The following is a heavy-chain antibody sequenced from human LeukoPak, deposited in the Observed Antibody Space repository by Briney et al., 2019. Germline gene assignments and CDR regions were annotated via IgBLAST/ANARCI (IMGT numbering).Heavy chain of an antibody. CDR1: GGSFSGYY. CDR2: INHSGST. CDR3: ARADAARGGGEDY. D-gene: IGHD2-15*01. V-gene: IGHV4-34*01. Sequence: SETLSLTCAVYGGSFSGYYWSWIRQPPGKGLEWIGEINHSGSTNYNPSLKSRVTISVDTSKNQFSLKLSSVTAADTAVYYCARADAARGGGEDYWGQGTLVTVSS. J-gene: IGHJ4*02.